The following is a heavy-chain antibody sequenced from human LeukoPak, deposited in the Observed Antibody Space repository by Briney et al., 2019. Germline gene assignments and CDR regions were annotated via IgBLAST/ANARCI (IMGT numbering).Heavy chain of an antibody. D-gene: IGHD1-26*01. CDR1: GGSFSGYY. CDR3: ARRRGGILSGSLQMPFDY. J-gene: IGHJ4*02. V-gene: IGHV4-34*01. Sequence: SETLSLTCAVYGGSFSGYYWSWIRQPPGKGLEWIGEINHSGSTNYNPSLKSRVTISVDTSKNQFSLKLSSVTAADTAVYYCARRRGGILSGSLQMPFDYWGQGTLVTVSS. CDR2: INHSGST.